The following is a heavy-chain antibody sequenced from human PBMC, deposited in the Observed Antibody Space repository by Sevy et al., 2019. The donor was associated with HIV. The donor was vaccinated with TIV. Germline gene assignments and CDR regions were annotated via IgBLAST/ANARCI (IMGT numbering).Heavy chain of an antibody. CDR3: ARDGVISGWYRGYYFDN. CDR1: GFTFSSFA. D-gene: IGHD6-19*01. Sequence: GGSLRLSCAASGFTFSSFAMHWVRQAPGKGLDWVTFISYDGTDNYYADSVKGRFTISRDNSKNTLDLQMNSLRPEDTAIYYCARDGVISGWYRGYYFDNWGQGTLVTVSS. V-gene: IGHV3-30*04. CDR2: ISYDGTDN. J-gene: IGHJ4*02.